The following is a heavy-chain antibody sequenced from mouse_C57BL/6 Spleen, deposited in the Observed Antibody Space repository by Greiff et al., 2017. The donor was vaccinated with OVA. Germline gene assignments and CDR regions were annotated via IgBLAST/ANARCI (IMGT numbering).Heavy chain of an antibody. J-gene: IGHJ3*01. V-gene: IGHV14-4*01. Sequence: VQLQQSGAELVRPGASVKLSCTASGFHIKDDYMHWVKQRPEQGLEWIGWIDPENGDTESASKFQGKATITADTSSNTAYLQLSSLTSEDTAVYYCTESNYGDYWGQGTLVTVSA. D-gene: IGHD2-5*01. CDR2: IDPENGDT. CDR3: TESNYGDY. CDR1: GFHIKDDY.